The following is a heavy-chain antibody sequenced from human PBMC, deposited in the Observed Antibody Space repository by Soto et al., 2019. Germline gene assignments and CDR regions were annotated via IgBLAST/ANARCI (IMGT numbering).Heavy chain of an antibody. D-gene: IGHD2-2*01. CDR1: SGSISSSSYY. CDR2: IYYSGST. V-gene: IGHV4-39*07. CDR3: ARGRGYCSSTSCSGWFDP. Sequence: SETLSLTCSVSSGSISSSSYYWGWIRQPPGKGLEWIGSIYYSGSTNYNPSLKSRVTISVDTSKNQFSLKLSSVTAADTAVYYCARGRGYCSSTSCSGWFDPWGQGTLVTVSS. J-gene: IGHJ5*02.